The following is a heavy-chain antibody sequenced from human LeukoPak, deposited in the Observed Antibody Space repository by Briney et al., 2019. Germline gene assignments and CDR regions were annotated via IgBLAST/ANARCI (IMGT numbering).Heavy chain of an antibody. Sequence: GGSLRLSCAASGFTFDDYGMEWVRQAPGKGLEWVSGINWNGGTTGYADSVKGRFTISRDNAKNSLYLQMNSLRAEDTAVYYCARVDCSSTSCYGPGYFDYWGQGTLVTVSS. CDR3: ARVDCSSTSCYGPGYFDY. V-gene: IGHV3-20*04. J-gene: IGHJ4*02. CDR2: INWNGGTT. D-gene: IGHD2-2*01. CDR1: GFTFDDYG.